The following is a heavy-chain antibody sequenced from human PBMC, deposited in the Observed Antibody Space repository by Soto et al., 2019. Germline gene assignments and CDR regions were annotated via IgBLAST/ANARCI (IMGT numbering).Heavy chain of an antibody. CDR2: IIPTFGTA. CDR1: GGTFSSYA. V-gene: IGHV1-69*05. J-gene: IGHJ2*01. CDR3: ARGNDFWSGYYPWYFDL. D-gene: IGHD3-3*01. Sequence: QVQLVQSGAEVKKPGSSVKVSCKASGGTFSSYAISWVRQAPGQGLEWMGGIIPTFGTANYAQKFQGRVTITTDGHTSKGYVELSSLGSEDAGVYYCARGNDFWSGYYPWYFDLWGRGTLVTVSS.